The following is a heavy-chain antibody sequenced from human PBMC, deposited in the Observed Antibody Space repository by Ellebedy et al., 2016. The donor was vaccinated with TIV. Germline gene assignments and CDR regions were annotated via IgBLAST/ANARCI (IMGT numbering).Heavy chain of an antibody. D-gene: IGHD3-3*01. CDR3: ARPRGITIFERILYFDL. J-gene: IGHJ2*01. V-gene: IGHV3-30*03. CDR1: GSTFNSYG. Sequence: GESLKISCAASGSTFNSYGMHWVRQAPGKGLEWVAVISYVGNNEDYADSVKGRFTTYRDNSQNTLFLQMDSLRVEDTAVYYCARPRGITIFERILYFDLWGRGTLVTVSS. CDR2: ISYVGNNE.